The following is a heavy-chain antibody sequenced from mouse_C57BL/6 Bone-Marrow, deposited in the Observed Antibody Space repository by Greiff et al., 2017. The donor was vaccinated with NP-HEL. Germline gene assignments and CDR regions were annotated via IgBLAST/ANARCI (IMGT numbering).Heavy chain of an antibody. CDR2: IYPNNGGT. Sequence: VQLQQSGPELVKPGASVKIPCKASGYTFTDYNMDWVKQSHGQSLEWIGDIYPNNGGTIYNQKFKGKATLTADKSSSTAYMELRSLTSEDSAVYYCAISLSPGGYYDAMDYWGQGTSVTVSS. D-gene: IGHD6-2*01. J-gene: IGHJ4*01. V-gene: IGHV1-18*01. CDR3: AISLSPGGYYDAMDY. CDR1: GYTFTDYN.